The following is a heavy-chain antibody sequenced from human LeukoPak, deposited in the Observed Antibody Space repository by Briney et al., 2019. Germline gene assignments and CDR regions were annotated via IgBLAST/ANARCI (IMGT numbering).Heavy chain of an antibody. V-gene: IGHV4-61*05. CDR2: IYYSGST. Sequence: SQTLSLTCTVSGDSISGGDNYWGWIRQPPGKGLEWIGYIYYSGSTSYNPSLKSRVTISVDTSKNQFSLKLTSVTAADTAVYYCARHGFGTNWFDPWGQGTLVTVSS. CDR1: GDSISGGDNY. J-gene: IGHJ5*02. CDR3: ARHGFGTNWFDP. D-gene: IGHD3-10*01.